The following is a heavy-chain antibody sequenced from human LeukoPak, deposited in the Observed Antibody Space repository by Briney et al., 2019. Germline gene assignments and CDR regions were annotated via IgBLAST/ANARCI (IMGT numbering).Heavy chain of an antibody. J-gene: IGHJ6*03. D-gene: IGHD3-3*01. Sequence: GASVKVSCKASGYTFTSYGISWVRQAPGQGLEWMGWISAYNGNTNYAQKLQGRVTMTTDTSTSTAYMELRRLRSDDTAVYYCARDLDLNYDFWSGYANYYYYMDVWGKGTTVTVSS. CDR1: GYTFTSYG. V-gene: IGHV1-18*01. CDR3: ARDLDLNYDFWSGYANYYYYMDV. CDR2: ISAYNGNT.